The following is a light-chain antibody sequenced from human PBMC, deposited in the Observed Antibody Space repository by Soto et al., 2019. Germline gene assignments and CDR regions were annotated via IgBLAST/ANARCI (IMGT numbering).Light chain of an antibody. CDR1: QSVSSSY. J-gene: IGKJ5*01. Sequence: EIVLTQSPGTLSLSPGGRATLSCRASQSVSSSYLAWYQQKPGQAPRLLIYDASNRATGIPARFSGSGSGTDFTLTISSLEPEDFAVYYCQQRSNWSFTFGQGTRLEIK. V-gene: IGKV3-11*01. CDR2: DAS. CDR3: QQRSNWSFT.